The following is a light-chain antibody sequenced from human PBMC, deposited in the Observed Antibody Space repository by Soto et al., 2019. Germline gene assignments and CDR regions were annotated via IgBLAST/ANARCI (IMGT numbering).Light chain of an antibody. CDR3: QQYGSSPT. Sequence: EIVLTQSPGTLSLSPGERATLSCRASQNIGNNYLAWYQQKPGQAPRLLIYGVFSRAAGIPDRISRSGSGTDFTLTISRLGPEDFAVYYCQQYGSSPTFGQGTKVEIK. V-gene: IGKV3-20*01. CDR2: GVF. CDR1: QNIGNNY. J-gene: IGKJ1*01.